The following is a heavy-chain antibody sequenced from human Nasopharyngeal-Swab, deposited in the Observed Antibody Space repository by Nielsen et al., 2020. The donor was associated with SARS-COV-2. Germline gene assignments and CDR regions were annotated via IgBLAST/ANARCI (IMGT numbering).Heavy chain of an antibody. D-gene: IGHD5-12*01. J-gene: IGHJ4*02. V-gene: IGHV1-69*10. CDR1: GDTFTNSA. CDR2: IVPALGLP. CDR3: AREGEYGAYDAPDY. Sequence: SVKVSCNTSGDTFTNSAISWVRHAPAQGLEWMGGIVPALGLPNYAQKFRGRVTISADRSTTTSYLELSSLRSEDTAIYYCAREGEYGAYDAPDYWGQGTLVTVSS.